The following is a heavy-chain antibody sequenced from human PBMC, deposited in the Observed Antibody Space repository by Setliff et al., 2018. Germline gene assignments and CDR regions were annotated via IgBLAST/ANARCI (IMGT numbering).Heavy chain of an antibody. CDR2: IRSKSDSYAT. V-gene: IGHV3-73*01. Sequence: PGGSLRLSCAASGFTFSGSAMYWVRQASGKGLEWVGRIRSKSDSYATIYAASVRGRFTISRDDSKNTAYLQMNSLKTEDTAVHYCAAAPAGSDVFDMWGQGTMVTVS. CDR3: AAAPAGSDVFDM. D-gene: IGHD6-13*01. CDR1: GFTFSGSA. J-gene: IGHJ3*02.